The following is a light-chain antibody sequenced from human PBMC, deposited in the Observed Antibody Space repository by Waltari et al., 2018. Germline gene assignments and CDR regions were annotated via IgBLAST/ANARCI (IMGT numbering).Light chain of an antibody. CDR3: QSGGHGTWV. CDR1: SGHSSNI. Sequence: QLVLTQSPSASASLGASVRLTCTLDSGHSSNIIAWHQQQPEKGPRFLMKVTSDGSHSKGDEIPDRVSGSGSGAERYLTISSVQSEDEADYYCQSGGHGTWVFGGGTKLTVL. J-gene: IGLJ3*02. V-gene: IGLV4-69*01. CDR2: VTSDGSH.